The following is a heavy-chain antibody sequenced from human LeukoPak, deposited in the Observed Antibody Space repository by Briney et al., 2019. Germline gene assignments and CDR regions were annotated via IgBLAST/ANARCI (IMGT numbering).Heavy chain of an antibody. CDR1: GFTFSSYA. CDR3: ARGGKWELLNY. CDR2: IKQDGSEK. V-gene: IGHV3-7*03. D-gene: IGHD1-26*01. J-gene: IGHJ4*02. Sequence: GGSLRLSCAASGFTFSSYAMNWVRQAPGKGLEWVANIKQDGSEKYYVDSVKGRFTISRDNAKNSLYLQMNSLRAEDTAVYYCARGGKWELLNYWGQGTLVTVSS.